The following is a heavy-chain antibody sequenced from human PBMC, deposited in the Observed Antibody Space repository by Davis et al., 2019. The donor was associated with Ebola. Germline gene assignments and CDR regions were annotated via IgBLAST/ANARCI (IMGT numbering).Heavy chain of an antibody. V-gene: IGHV3-30-3*01. CDR2: VSYDGINK. Sequence: PSETLSLTCAAEGIGFSSYAMHWVRQAPGKGLEWVATVSYDGINKDYADSVQGRFTISRDKSKKTLSLQMNDLRAADTAVYYCVTTDCSGGSCYPYFYAMDVWGQGTTVTVSS. CDR1: GIGFSSYA. J-gene: IGHJ6*02. D-gene: IGHD2-15*01. CDR3: VTTDCSGGSCYPYFYAMDV.